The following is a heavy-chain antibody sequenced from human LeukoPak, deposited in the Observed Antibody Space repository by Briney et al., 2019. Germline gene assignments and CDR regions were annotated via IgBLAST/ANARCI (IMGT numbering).Heavy chain of an antibody. V-gene: IGHV3-43D*03. Sequence: SLISWDGGSTYYADSVKGRFTISRDNSKNSLYLQMNSLRAEDTALYYCAKDFDREMATIPSWGQGTMVTVSS. CDR2: ISWDGGST. D-gene: IGHD5-24*01. J-gene: IGHJ3*01. CDR3: AKDFDREMATIPS.